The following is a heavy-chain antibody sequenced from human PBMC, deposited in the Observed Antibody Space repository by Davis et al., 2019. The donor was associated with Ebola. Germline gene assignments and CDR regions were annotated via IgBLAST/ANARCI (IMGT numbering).Heavy chain of an antibody. J-gene: IGHJ6*02. CDR2: INSDGSST. Sequence: GESLKISCAASGFTFSFYWMHWVRQAPGKGLVWVSRINSDGSSTNYADSVKGRFTISRDNAKNTLSLQMNSLRAEDTAVYYCAREGPLLHLADRSYYYYDMDVWGQGTTVTVSS. CDR1: GFTFSFYW. V-gene: IGHV3-74*01. D-gene: IGHD1-26*01. CDR3: AREGPLLHLADRSYYYYDMDV.